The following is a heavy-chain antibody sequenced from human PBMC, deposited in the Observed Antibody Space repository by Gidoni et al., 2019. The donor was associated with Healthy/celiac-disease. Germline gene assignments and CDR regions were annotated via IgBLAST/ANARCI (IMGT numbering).Heavy chain of an antibody. CDR1: GGSISSSSYY. Sequence: QLQLQESGPGLVKPSETLSLTCTVSGGSISSSSYYWGWIRQPPGKGLEWIGSIYYSGSTYYNPSLKSRVTISVDTSKNQFSLKLSSVTAADTAVYYCARQGRSGEIGPAFDIWGQGTMVTVSS. CDR2: IYYSGST. D-gene: IGHD1-26*01. J-gene: IGHJ3*02. V-gene: IGHV4-39*01. CDR3: ARQGRSGEIGPAFDI.